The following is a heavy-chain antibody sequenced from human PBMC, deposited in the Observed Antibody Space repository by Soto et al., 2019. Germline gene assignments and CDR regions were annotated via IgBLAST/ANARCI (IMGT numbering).Heavy chain of an antibody. D-gene: IGHD2-8*02. CDR2: IYYSGST. Sequence: QVQLQEAGPGLVKPSQTLSLTCTVSGSSISSGGYYWSWIRQHPGKGLEWIGYIYYSGSTYYNPSLKSRVTISVYTSKNQFSLKLSSVTAADTAVYYCARDLGVYAPYYYYYYGMDVWGQGTTVTVSS. V-gene: IGHV4-31*03. CDR1: GSSISSGGYY. CDR3: ARDLGVYAPYYYYYYGMDV. J-gene: IGHJ6*02.